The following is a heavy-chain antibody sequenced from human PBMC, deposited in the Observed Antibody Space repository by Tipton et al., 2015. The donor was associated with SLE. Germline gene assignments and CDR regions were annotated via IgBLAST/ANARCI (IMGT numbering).Heavy chain of an antibody. Sequence: TLSLTCRVSGASLTSGPYYWSWIRQPAGKGLEWIGRIYKSGSYNYNTSLKSRITVTIETSKNQFALKLTSVTAADTAVYYCARIRPGHGDPFDFWGQGTLVTVSS. CDR3: ARIRPGHGDPFDF. J-gene: IGHJ4*02. V-gene: IGHV4-61*02. D-gene: IGHD4-17*01. CDR1: GASLTSGPYY. CDR2: IYKSGSY.